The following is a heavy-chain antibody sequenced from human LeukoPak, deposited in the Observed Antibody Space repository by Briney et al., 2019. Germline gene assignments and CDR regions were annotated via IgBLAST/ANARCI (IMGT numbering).Heavy chain of an antibody. D-gene: IGHD3-22*01. V-gene: IGHV1-2*06. CDR3: ARHMKQKYYYDSSGYYLDY. Sequence: ASVKVSCKASGYTFTGYYMHWVRQAPGQGLEWMGRINPNSGGTNYAQKFQGRVTMTRDTSISTAYMELSRLRSDDTAVYYCARHMKQKYYYDSSGYYLDYWGQGTLVTVS. J-gene: IGHJ4*02. CDR1: GYTFTGYY. CDR2: INPNSGGT.